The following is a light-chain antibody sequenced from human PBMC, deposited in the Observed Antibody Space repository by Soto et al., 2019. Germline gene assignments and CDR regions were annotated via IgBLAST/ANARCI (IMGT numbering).Light chain of an antibody. Sequence: DIQMTQSPSTLSASVGDRVTITCRASQSIRSWLAWYQQKPGKAPKLLIYDASSLQSGVPSRFSGSESGTEFTLTISSLQPDDFATYYCQHYKMYSPWTFGQGTKVEIK. V-gene: IGKV1-5*01. CDR3: QHYKMYSPWT. CDR2: DAS. CDR1: QSIRSW. J-gene: IGKJ1*01.